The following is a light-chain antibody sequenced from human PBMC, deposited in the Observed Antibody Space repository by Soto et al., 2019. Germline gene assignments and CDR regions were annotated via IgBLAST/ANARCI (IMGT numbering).Light chain of an antibody. CDR1: SSDVGSYNL. V-gene: IGLV2-23*01. CDR2: EDI. CDR3: CSYAGSSTYV. J-gene: IGLJ1*01. Sequence: QSALTQPASVSGSPGQSITISCTGTSSDVGSYNLVSWYQQHPGKAPKLMIYEDIKRPSGVSNRFSGSKSGYTASLTISGLQAEDEADYYCCSYAGSSTYVFGTGTKVTVL.